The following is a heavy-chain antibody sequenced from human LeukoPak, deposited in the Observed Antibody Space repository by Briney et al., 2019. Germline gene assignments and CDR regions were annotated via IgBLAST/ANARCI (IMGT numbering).Heavy chain of an antibody. CDR2: ISGSGGST. CDR1: GFTFSSYA. J-gene: IGHJ4*02. Sequence: PGGSLRLSCAASGFTFSSYAMSWVRQAPGKGLEWVSAISGSGGSTYYADSVKGRFTISRDNSKNTLYLQMNSLRAEDTAVYYCAKDHEYDSRGLIDYWGQGTLVTVSS. V-gene: IGHV3-23*01. CDR3: AKDHEYDSRGLIDY. D-gene: IGHD3-22*01.